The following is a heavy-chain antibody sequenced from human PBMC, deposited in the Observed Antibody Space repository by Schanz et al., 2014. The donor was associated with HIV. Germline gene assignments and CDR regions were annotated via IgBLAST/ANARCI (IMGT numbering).Heavy chain of an antibody. Sequence: QVQLVESGGGVVQPGRSLRLSCAASGFTFSHYGMHWVRQAPGKGLEWVAVIWYDGSNKYYADSVKGRFTISRDNSRKTLYLQMNSLRAEDTALYYCAKETEQLRYLGYFDYWGQGTLVTVSS. D-gene: IGHD3-9*01. CDR1: GFTFSHYG. CDR2: IWYDGSNK. V-gene: IGHV3-33*06. CDR3: AKETEQLRYLGYFDY. J-gene: IGHJ4*02.